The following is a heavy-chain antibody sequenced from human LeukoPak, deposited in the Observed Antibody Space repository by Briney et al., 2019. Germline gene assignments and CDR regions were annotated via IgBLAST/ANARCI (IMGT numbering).Heavy chain of an antibody. CDR2: ICYDGSNK. J-gene: IGHJ4*02. D-gene: IGHD4-17*01. V-gene: IGHV3-33*06. CDR1: GVTFSSYG. Sequence: PGGSLRLSCAASGVTFSSYGMHWVRQAPGKGLEWVAVICYDGSNKYYADSVKGRFTISRDNSKNTLYLQMNSQRAEDTAVYYGAKDYGDYGDYFDYWGQGTRVTVSS. CDR3: AKDYGDYGDYFDY.